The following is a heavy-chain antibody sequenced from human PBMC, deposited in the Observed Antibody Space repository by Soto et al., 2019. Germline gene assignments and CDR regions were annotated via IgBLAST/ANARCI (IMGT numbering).Heavy chain of an antibody. J-gene: IGHJ4*02. Sequence: WTWIRQHPGKGLEWIGYIYYCGTTYYNPSLKSRPTISMDTSENQFSLELTSVTAADTAIYFCASGHDAYKVRYWGQGTLVTVSS. V-gene: IGHV4-31*02. D-gene: IGHD1-1*01. CDR3: ASGHDAYKVRY. CDR2: IYYCGTT.